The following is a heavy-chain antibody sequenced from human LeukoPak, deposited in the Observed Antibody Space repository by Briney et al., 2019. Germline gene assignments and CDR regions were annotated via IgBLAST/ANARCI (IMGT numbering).Heavy chain of an antibody. CDR3: ARGQLWLSLDY. J-gene: IGHJ4*02. CDR2: INHSGST. D-gene: IGHD5-18*01. V-gene: IGHV4-34*01. CDR1: GGSFSVYY. Sequence: PSETLSLTCAVYGGSFSVYYWSWIRQPPGKGLEWIGEINHSGSTNYNPSLKSRVTISVDTSKNQFSLKLSSVTAADTAVYYCARGQLWLSLDYWGQGTLVTVSS.